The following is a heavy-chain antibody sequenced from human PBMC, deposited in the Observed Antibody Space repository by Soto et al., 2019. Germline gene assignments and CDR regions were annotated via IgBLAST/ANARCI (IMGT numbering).Heavy chain of an antibody. J-gene: IGHJ6*02. CDR1: GGSFSGYY. Sequence: PSETMSLTCAVYGGSFSGYYWSWIRQPPGKGLEWIGEINHSGSTNYNPSLKSRVTISVDTSKNQFSLKLSSVTAADTAVYYCARGRRRTIFGVVIPYYYYYGMDVWGQGTTVTVSS. CDR3: ARGRRRTIFGVVIPYYYYYGMDV. CDR2: INHSGST. V-gene: IGHV4-34*01. D-gene: IGHD3-3*01.